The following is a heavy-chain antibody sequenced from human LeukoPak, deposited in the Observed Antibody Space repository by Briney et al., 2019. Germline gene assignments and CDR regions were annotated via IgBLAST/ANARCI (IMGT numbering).Heavy chain of an antibody. D-gene: IGHD5-18*01. V-gene: IGHV3-23*01. CDR3: AKANTAMVIHYYYGMDV. Sequence: PGGSLRLSCAASGFTFSSYAMSWVRQAPGKGLEWVSAISGSGGSTYYADSVKGRFTISRDNSKNTLYLQMNSLRAEDTAVYYCAKANTAMVIHYYYGMDVWGQGTTVTVSS. J-gene: IGHJ6*02. CDR1: GFTFSSYA. CDR2: ISGSGGST.